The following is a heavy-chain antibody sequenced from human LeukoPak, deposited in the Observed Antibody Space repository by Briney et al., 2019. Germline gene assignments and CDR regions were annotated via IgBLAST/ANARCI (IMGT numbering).Heavy chain of an antibody. Sequence: SETLSLTCAVYGGSFSGYYWSWIRQPPGKVLEWIGEINHSGSTNYNPSLKSRVTISVDTSKNQFSLKLSSVTAADTAVYYCATYSSSSHYYYMDVWGKGTTVTVSS. CDR2: INHSGST. CDR3: ATYSSSSHYYYMDV. V-gene: IGHV4-34*01. CDR1: GGSFSGYY. D-gene: IGHD6-6*01. J-gene: IGHJ6*03.